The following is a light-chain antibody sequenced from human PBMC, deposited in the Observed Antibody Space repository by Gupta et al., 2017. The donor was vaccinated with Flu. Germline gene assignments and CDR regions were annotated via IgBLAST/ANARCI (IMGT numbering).Light chain of an antibody. Sequence: QSVLTQPPSASGTPGQRVTISCSGSSSNIGSNYVYWYQQLPGTAPKLLIYRNNQRPSGVPDRFSGSKSGTSASLAISGLRSEDEADYYCAAWDDSLSGPCVFGTGTKVT. CDR1: SSNIGSNY. J-gene: IGLJ1*01. CDR2: RNN. CDR3: AAWDDSLSGPCV. V-gene: IGLV1-47*01.